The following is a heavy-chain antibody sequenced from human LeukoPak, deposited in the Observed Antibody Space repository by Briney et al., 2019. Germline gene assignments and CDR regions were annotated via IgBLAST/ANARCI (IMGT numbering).Heavy chain of an antibody. CDR1: GFTFSSYA. V-gene: IGHV3-30-3*01. D-gene: IGHD6-19*01. J-gene: IGHJ4*02. CDR2: ISYDGSNK. Sequence: GGSLRLSCAASGFTFSSYAMHWVRQAPGKGLEWVAVISYDGSNKYYADSVKGRFTISRDNSKNTLYLQMNSLRAEDTAVYYCARTPGSSGWIDYWGQGTLVTVSS. CDR3: ARTPGSSGWIDY.